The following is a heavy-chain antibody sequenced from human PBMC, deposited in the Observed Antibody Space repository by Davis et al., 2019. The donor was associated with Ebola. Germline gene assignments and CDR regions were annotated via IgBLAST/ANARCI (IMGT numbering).Heavy chain of an antibody. Sequence: GESLKISCTASGFTFGDYAMSWVRQAPGKGLEWVGFIRSKAYGGTTEYAASVKGRFTIPRDDSKSIPYLQMNSLKTEDTAVYYCTRAGFSYYYGSGSYYKWYYFDDWGQGTLVTVSS. D-gene: IGHD3-10*01. CDR3: TRAGFSYYYGSGSYYKWYYFDD. J-gene: IGHJ4*02. CDR2: IRSKAYGGTT. CDR1: GFTFGDYA. V-gene: IGHV3-49*04.